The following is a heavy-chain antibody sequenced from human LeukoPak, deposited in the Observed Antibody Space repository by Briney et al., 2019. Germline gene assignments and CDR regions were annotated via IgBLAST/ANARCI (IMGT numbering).Heavy chain of an antibody. V-gene: IGHV4-59*01. CDR3: ARDLSGSLYFDY. Sequence: SETLSLTCTVSGGSISSYYWSWIRQPPGKGLEWIGYIYYSGSTNYNPSLKSRVTISVDTSKNQFSLKLSSVTAADTAVYYCARDLSGSLYFDYWGQGVLVTVSS. J-gene: IGHJ4*02. CDR2: IYYSGST. CDR1: GGSISSYY. D-gene: IGHD3-10*01.